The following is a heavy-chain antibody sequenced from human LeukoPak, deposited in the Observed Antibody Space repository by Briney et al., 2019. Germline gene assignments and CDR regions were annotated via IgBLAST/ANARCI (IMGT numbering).Heavy chain of an antibody. D-gene: IGHD3-16*01. CDR3: VTLGGGVPIAIVDY. V-gene: IGHV1-24*01. CDR2: FEPEDGER. Sequence: ASVKVSCKVSGYTPTELSLDWVRQAAGKGLEWMGGFEPEDGERVYAQTFQGRVAMTEDTSTDTAYMELSSLTSEDTAVYYCVTLGGGVPIAIVDYWGQGTLVTVSS. J-gene: IGHJ4*02. CDR1: GYTPTELS.